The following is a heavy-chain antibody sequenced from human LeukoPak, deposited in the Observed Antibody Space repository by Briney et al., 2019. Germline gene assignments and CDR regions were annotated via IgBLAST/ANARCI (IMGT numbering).Heavy chain of an antibody. CDR2: IYDSGST. J-gene: IGHJ4*02. Sequence: SQTLSLTCTVSGGSISSGGYYWSWIRQHPGKGLEWIGYIYDSGSTYYNPSLKSRVTISVDTSKNHSSLKLSSVTAADTAVYYCARDSSGGDLIFDYWGQGTLVTVSS. V-gene: IGHV4-31*03. CDR1: GGSISSGGYY. CDR3: ARDSSGGDLIFDY. D-gene: IGHD2-21*02.